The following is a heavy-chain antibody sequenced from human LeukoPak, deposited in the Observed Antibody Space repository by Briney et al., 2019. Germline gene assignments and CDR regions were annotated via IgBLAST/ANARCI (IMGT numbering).Heavy chain of an antibody. J-gene: IGHJ4*02. Sequence: SETLSLTCTVPGGSISSSSYYWGWIRQPPGKGLEWIGSIYYSGSTYYNPSLKSRVTISVDTSKNQFSLKLSSVTAADTAVYYCARRDYGFWSGYYLYWGQGTLVTVSS. CDR1: GGSISSSSYY. V-gene: IGHV4-39*01. CDR2: IYYSGST. D-gene: IGHD3-3*01. CDR3: ARRDYGFWSGYYLY.